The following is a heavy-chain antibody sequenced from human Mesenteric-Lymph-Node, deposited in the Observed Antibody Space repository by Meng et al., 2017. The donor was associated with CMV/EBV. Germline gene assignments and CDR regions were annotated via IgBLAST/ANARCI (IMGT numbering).Heavy chain of an antibody. J-gene: IGHJ5*02. CDR3: ARDPFDYRFDP. CDR2: ISASTGST. D-gene: IGHD4-11*01. Sequence: SWKGFGDNFRSSAFSWVRQAPGQGLEGMGWISASTGSTNYAQKIQGRVTMTTDTSTSTAYMELRNLKSDDTAVYYCARDPFDYRFDPWGQGTLVTVSS. V-gene: IGHV1-18*01. CDR1: GDNFRSSA.